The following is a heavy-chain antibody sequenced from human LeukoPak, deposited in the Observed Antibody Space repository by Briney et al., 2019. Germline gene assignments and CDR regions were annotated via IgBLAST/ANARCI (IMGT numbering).Heavy chain of an antibody. J-gene: IGHJ4*02. V-gene: IGHV3-73*01. Sequence: PGGSLKLSCVASGITFSGSAMPWVRQASGKGLEWVGRIRIKAESYATAYVASVKGRFTISRDNSKNTLYLQMNSLRAEDTAVYYCAKRALYYFGYWGQGTLVTVSS. CDR2: IRIKAESYAT. CDR3: AKRALYYFGY. CDR1: GITFSGSA.